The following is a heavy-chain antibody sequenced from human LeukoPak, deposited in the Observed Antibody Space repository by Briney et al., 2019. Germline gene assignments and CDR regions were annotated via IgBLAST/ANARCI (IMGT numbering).Heavy chain of an antibody. J-gene: IGHJ4*02. Sequence: PGGSLRLSCAGSGFSFSSYGMHWVRQAPGKGLEWVAFIRYDGSNKYYTDSVKGRFTISRDNSKNTLYLQMNSLRAEDTAVYYCAKDAARSSDNFDYWGQGTLVTVSS. V-gene: IGHV3-30*02. CDR3: AKDAARSSDNFDY. D-gene: IGHD3-9*01. CDR2: IRYDGSNK. CDR1: GFSFSSYG.